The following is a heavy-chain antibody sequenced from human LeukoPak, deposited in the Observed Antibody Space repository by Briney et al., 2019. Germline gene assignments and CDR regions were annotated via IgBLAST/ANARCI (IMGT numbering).Heavy chain of an antibody. J-gene: IGHJ6*02. CDR3: ARTDRTSYYYGMDV. Sequence: SETLSLTCTVSGGSISSYYWSWIRQPPGKGLEWIGYIYYSGSTNYNPSLKSRVTISVDTSKNQFSLKLSSVTTADTAVYYCARTDRTSYYYGMDVWGQGTTVTVSS. CDR2: IYYSGST. CDR1: GGSISSYY. V-gene: IGHV4-59*08.